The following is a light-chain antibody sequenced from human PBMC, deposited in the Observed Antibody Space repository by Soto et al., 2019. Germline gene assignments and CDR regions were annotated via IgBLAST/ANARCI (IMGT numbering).Light chain of an antibody. Sequence: DIVMTQSPDCLAVSLGERATFNCKSSQSILDRSKNKYYLAWYQQKSGQPPKLLIYWSSLRESGVPDRFTGSGSGTDFTLTISSLQAEDVAVYYCQQYFTSPWTFGQGTKVEI. CDR1: QSILDRSKNKYY. J-gene: IGKJ1*01. CDR3: QQYFTSPWT. V-gene: IGKV4-1*01. CDR2: WSS.